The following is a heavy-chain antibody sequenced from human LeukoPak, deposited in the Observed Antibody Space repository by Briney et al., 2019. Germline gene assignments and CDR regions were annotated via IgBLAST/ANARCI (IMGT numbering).Heavy chain of an antibody. V-gene: IGHV3-7*03. J-gene: IGHJ4*02. CDR2: IKQDGSEK. Sequence: PGGSLRLSCAASGFTFSSYWMSWVRQAPGKGLEWVANIKQDGSEKYYVDSVKGRFTISRDNAKNSLYLQMSSLRAEDTALYYCAKDSGARGDYVSKGPIDYWGQGTLVTVSS. CDR1: GFTFSSYW. D-gene: IGHD4-17*01. CDR3: AKDSGARGDYVSKGPIDY.